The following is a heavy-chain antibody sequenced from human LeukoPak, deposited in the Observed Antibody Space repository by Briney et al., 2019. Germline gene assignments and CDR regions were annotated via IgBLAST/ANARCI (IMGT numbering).Heavy chain of an antibody. J-gene: IGHJ4*02. Sequence: PGRSLRLSCAASGFTFSSYGMHWVRQAPGKGLEWVAVIWYDGSNKYYADSVKGRFTISRDNSKNTLYLQMNSLRAEDTAVYYCARDQGTGYFDYWGQGTLVTVSS. CDR2: IWYDGSNK. CDR3: ARDQGTGYFDY. V-gene: IGHV3-33*01. D-gene: IGHD7-27*01. CDR1: GFTFSSYG.